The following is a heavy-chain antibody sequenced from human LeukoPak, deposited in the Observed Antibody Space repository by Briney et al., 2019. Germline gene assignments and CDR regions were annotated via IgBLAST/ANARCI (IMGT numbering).Heavy chain of an antibody. CDR3: AKVSSSWYYFDY. V-gene: IGHV3-23*01. CDR2: ISGSGGST. D-gene: IGHD6-13*01. J-gene: IGHJ4*02. CDR1: GFTFSSYA. Sequence: GGSLGLSCAASGFTFSSYAMSWVRQAPGKGLEWVSAISGSGGSTYYADSVKGRFTISRDNSKNTLYLQMNSLRAEDTAVYYCAKVSSSWYYFDYWGQGTLVTVSS.